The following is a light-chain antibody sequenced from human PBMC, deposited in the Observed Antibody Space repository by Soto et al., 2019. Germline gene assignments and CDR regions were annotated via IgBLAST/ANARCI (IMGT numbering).Light chain of an antibody. CDR3: QQRSSWPLT. CDR1: QSFSSY. Sequence: EIVLKQSPATLSLSPGDRATLSCRASQSFSSYLAWFQQRPGQAPRLLIYDSSNRATGIPARFGGSGSGTDFTLTISSLEPEDSAVYYCQQRSSWPLTFGGGTKVDI. V-gene: IGKV3-11*01. CDR2: DSS. J-gene: IGKJ4*01.